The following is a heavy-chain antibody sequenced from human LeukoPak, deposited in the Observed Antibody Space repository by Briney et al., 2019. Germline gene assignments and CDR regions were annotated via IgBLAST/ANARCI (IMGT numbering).Heavy chain of an antibody. Sequence: GGSLRLSCAASGFTFSDYYMSWIRQAPGKGLEWVSYISSSGSTIYYADSVKGRFTISRDNAKNSLYLQMNSLRAEDTAVYYCARDSPSTFYDSSGYPDAFDIWGQGTMVTVSS. D-gene: IGHD3-22*01. V-gene: IGHV3-11*04. CDR2: ISSSGSTI. J-gene: IGHJ3*02. CDR3: ARDSPSTFYDSSGYPDAFDI. CDR1: GFTFSDYY.